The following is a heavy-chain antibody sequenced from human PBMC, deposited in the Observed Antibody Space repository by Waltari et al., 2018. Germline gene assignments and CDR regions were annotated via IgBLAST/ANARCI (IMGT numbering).Heavy chain of an antibody. V-gene: IGHV3-33*01. Sequence: QEQLVESGGGVVQPGRSLRLACAASGFGFNKYNMNWVRQAPGKGPEWVAVIWFDGSIKYYGDSVKGRFTISRDNSRNTLYLQMNSLRVDDTAVYYCARDRSSEFYYGMDVWGQGTTVTVSS. CDR2: IWFDGSIK. D-gene: IGHD3-10*01. CDR3: ARDRSSEFYYGMDV. CDR1: GFGFNKYN. J-gene: IGHJ6*02.